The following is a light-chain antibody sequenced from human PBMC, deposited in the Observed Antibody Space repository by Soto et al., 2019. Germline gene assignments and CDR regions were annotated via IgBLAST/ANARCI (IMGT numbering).Light chain of an antibody. Sequence: ELVLTQSPGTLSLSPGERSTLSVSSSQSLSSRNLAWYQQKPGQAPRPLIYGASTRATGIPARFSGSGSGTEFTLTISSLQSEDFAVYYCQQYNTWTSITFGQGTRLEIK. CDR3: QQYNTWTSIT. J-gene: IGKJ5*01. CDR2: GAS. V-gene: IGKV3-15*01. CDR1: QSLSSRN.